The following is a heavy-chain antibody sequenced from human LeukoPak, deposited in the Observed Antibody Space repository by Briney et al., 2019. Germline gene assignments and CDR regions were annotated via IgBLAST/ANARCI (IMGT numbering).Heavy chain of an antibody. J-gene: IGHJ6*03. D-gene: IGHD5-18*01. CDR2: ISWKSDRI. CDR1: GFTFDDYA. Sequence: PGGSLRLSCAASGFTFDDYAMHWVRQAPGKGLEWVSGISWKSDRIGYADSVKGRYTISRDNAKNSLYLQMNSLRAGDTALYYCAKSGIIQGYYFYYMDVWGKGTTVTISS. CDR3: AKSGIIQGYYFYYMDV. V-gene: IGHV3-9*01.